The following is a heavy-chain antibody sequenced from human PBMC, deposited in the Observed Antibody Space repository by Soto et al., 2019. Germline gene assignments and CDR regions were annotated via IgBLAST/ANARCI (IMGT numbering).Heavy chain of an antibody. J-gene: IGHJ5*02. Sequence: QVQLVQSGAEVKKPGASVKVSCKASGYTFTSYGISWVRQAPGQGLEWMGWISAYNGNTNYAQKLQGRVTMTTDTSTSTPYMVLRTLGCDDTAVYYCARDTAMVTVGWFDPWGQGTLVTVSS. D-gene: IGHD5-18*01. CDR2: ISAYNGNT. CDR3: ARDTAMVTVGWFDP. CDR1: GYTFTSYG. V-gene: IGHV1-18*01.